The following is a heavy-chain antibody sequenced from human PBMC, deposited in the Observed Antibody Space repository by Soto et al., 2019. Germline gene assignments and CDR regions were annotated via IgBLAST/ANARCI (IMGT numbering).Heavy chain of an antibody. Sequence: WGSLRLSCAASGFTFSSYAMSWVRQAPGKGLEWVSSISSSSSYIYYADSVKGRFTISRDNAKNSLYLQMNSLRAEDTAVYYCARDFDFDIWGQGTMVTVSS. CDR3: ARDFDFDI. CDR1: GFTFSSYA. J-gene: IGHJ3*02. V-gene: IGHV3-21*01. CDR2: ISSSSSYI.